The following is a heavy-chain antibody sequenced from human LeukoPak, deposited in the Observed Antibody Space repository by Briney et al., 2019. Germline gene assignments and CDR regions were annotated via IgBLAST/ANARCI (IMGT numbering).Heavy chain of an antibody. Sequence: GGSLRLSCAASGFSFSTYTMNWVRQAPGKGLEWVSSINRSGTYVYYADSVKGRFTISRDNAKKSVSLQMNSLRVEDTAVYYCARSDGSGSYYDFHFDHWAQGTLVTVSS. CDR1: GFSFSTYT. CDR2: INRSGTYV. D-gene: IGHD3-10*01. J-gene: IGHJ4*02. V-gene: IGHV3-21*01. CDR3: ARSDGSGSYYDFHFDH.